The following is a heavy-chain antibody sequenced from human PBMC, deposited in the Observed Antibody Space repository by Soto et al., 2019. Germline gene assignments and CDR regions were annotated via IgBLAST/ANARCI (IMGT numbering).Heavy chain of an antibody. D-gene: IGHD2-8*02. J-gene: IGHJ4*02. CDR3: AKDKGSFDHTGPDQ. CDR1: GFTFSNYA. V-gene: IGHV3-23*01. CDR2: FGVDGVT. Sequence: EVQLLESGGGLIQPGGSLRLSCVTSGFTFSNYAMSWVRQAPGKGLEWVSGFGVDGVTYYADSVRGRFTISRYNSKNTLHLQINSLRVEDTAVYYCAKDKGSFDHTGPDQWGQGTLVTVSS.